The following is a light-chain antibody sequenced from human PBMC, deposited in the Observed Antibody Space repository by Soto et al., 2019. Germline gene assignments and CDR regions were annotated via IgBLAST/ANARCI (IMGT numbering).Light chain of an antibody. CDR1: QGIGGW. CDR2: AAS. Sequence: DILMTQSPSSVSASVGDRVTITCRASQGIGGWLAWYQQKPGKAPRLLIYAASTLQNGVPSRFSGSRSGTVFTLTISSLQPEDFATYFCKQGNFYPFTFGKGTRVEIK. J-gene: IGKJ2*01. CDR3: KQGNFYPFT. V-gene: IGKV1-12*01.